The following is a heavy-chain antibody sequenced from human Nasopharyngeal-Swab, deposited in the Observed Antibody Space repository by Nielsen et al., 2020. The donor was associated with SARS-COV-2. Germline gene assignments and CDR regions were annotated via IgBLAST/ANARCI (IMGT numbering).Heavy chain of an antibody. V-gene: IGHV4-39*07. Sequence: SETLSLTCTVSGGSVSSGSYYWSWIRQPPGKGLEWIGSIYHSGSTYYNPSLKSRVTISVDTSKNQFSLKLGSVTAADTAVYYCARGGYSSGWVVYWGQGTLVTVSS. CDR3: ARGGYSSGWVVY. D-gene: IGHD6-19*01. J-gene: IGHJ4*02. CDR2: IYHSGST. CDR1: GGSVSSGSYY.